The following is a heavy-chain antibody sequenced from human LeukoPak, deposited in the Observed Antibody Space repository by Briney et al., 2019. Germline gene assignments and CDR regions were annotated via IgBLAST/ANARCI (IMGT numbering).Heavy chain of an antibody. V-gene: IGHV1-69*13. J-gene: IGHJ4*02. CDR1: GGTFSSYA. Sequence: GASVKVSCKASGGTFSSYAISWVRQAPGQGLEWMGGIIPIFGTANYAQKFQGRVTITADESTSTAYMELSSLRSEDTAVYYCARDLMYYDFWSPTHFDYWGQGTLVTVSS. CDR3: ARDLMYYDFWSPTHFDY. D-gene: IGHD3-3*01. CDR2: IIPIFGTA.